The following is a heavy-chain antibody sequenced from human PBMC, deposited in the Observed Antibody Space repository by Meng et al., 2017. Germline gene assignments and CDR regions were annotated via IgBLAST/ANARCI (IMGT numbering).Heavy chain of an antibody. D-gene: IGHD3-22*01. CDR3: AREGGLTYYYDSGAFDI. Sequence: SCTVSGGSISSYYWSWIRQPPGKGLEWIGYIYYSGSTNYNPSLKSRVTISVDTSKNQFSLKLSSVTAADTAVYYCAREGGLTYYYDSGAFDIWGQGTMVTVSS. CDR2: IYYSGST. J-gene: IGHJ3*02. CDR1: GGSISSYY. V-gene: IGHV4-59*01.